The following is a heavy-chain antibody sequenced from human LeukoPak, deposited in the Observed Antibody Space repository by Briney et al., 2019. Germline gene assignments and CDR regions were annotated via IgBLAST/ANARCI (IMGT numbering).Heavy chain of an antibody. J-gene: IGHJ6*02. Sequence: SETLSLTCAVYGGSFSGYYWSWIRQPRGKGLEWIGEINHSGSTNYNPSLKSRVTISVDTSKNQFSLKLSSVTAADTAVYYCARLDGPFDYYGMDVWGQGTTVTVSS. CDR2: INHSGST. D-gene: IGHD1-1*01. V-gene: IGHV4-34*01. CDR1: GGSFSGYY. CDR3: ARLDGPFDYYGMDV.